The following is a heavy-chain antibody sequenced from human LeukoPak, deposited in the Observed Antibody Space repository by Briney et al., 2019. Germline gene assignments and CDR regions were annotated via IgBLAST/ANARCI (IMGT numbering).Heavy chain of an antibody. CDR1: GFTFSSYA. Sequence: PGGSLRLSCAASGFTFSSYAMSWVRQAPGKGLEWVSGISGSGGSTYYADSVKGRFSTSRDNFKNTLYLQMNSLRAEDTAVYYCAKAVGYSPATYFDYWGQGTLVTVSS. V-gene: IGHV3-23*01. D-gene: IGHD2-15*01. CDR3: AKAVGYSPATYFDY. CDR2: ISGSGGST. J-gene: IGHJ4*02.